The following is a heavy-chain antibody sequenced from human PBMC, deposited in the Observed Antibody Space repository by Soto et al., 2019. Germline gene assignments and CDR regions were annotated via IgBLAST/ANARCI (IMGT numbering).Heavy chain of an antibody. J-gene: IGHJ4*02. V-gene: IGHV3-30-3*01. CDR3: ARGVGDKRRGKDY. Sequence: QVPLVESGGGVVQPGRSLRLSCAASGFTFSSYDMHWVRQAPGKGLEWVAVISYDGSNKYYADSVKGRFTISRDNSKNTLYLQMNSLRAEDTAVYYCARGVGDKRRGKDYWGQGTLVTVSS. CDR1: GFTFSSYD. D-gene: IGHD3-10*01. CDR2: ISYDGSNK.